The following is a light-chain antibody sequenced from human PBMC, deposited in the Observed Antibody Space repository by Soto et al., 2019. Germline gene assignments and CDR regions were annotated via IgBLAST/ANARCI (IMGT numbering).Light chain of an antibody. CDR2: AVS. Sequence: QSVLTQPASVSGSPGQSITISCTGTSSDVGGYNYVSWYQQHPGKAPKLMIYAVSNRPSGVSNRFSGSKSGNTATLTISGLQADDEADYYCCSYTVSGTYVFGTWTKVTVL. V-gene: IGLV2-14*01. CDR3: CSYTVSGTYV. J-gene: IGLJ1*01. CDR1: SSDVGGYNY.